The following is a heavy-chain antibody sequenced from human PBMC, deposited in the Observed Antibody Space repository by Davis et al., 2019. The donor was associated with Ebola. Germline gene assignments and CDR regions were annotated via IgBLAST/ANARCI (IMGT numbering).Heavy chain of an antibody. CDR2: ISGSGGSA. V-gene: IGHV3-23*01. Sequence: GESLKISCAASGFTFSSFVVSWVRQAPGKGLEWVSAISGSGGSAHYTDSVKGRFTISRDNSKNTLSLQMNSLRAEDTAVYYCAKARSGWFLFDCWGQGTLVTVSS. CDR3: AKARSGWFLFDC. D-gene: IGHD6-19*01. CDR1: GFTFSSFV. J-gene: IGHJ4*02.